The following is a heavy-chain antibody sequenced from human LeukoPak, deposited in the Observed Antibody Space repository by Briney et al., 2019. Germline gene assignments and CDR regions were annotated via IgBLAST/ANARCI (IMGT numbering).Heavy chain of an antibody. CDR2: ISGSGGST. CDR3: AKEYSSGPRGYFDY. J-gene: IGHJ4*02. CDR1: GFTFPNYA. Sequence: GGSLRLSCAASGFTFPNYAMSWVRQAPGKGLEWVSAISGSGGSTYYADSVKGRFTISRDNSKNTLYLHMNSLRAEDAAVYYCAKEYSSGPRGYFDYWGQGTLVTVSS. V-gene: IGHV3-23*01. D-gene: IGHD6-19*01.